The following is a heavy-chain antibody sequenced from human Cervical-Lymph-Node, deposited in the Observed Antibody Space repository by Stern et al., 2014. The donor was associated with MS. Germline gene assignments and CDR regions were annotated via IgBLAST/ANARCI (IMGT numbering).Heavy chain of an antibody. CDR2: I. D-gene: IGHD1-26*01. CDR1: GYSFTLYW. J-gene: IGHJ4*02. Sequence: EMQLVESGAEMKKPGESLKISCKGSGYSFTLYWIGWVLQMPGKGLEWMGIIYSPSFQGQVTISADKSISTAYLQWSSLKASDTAMYYCAALVRGSYFYWGQGTLVTVSS. CDR3: AALVRGSYFY. V-gene: IGHV5-51*01.